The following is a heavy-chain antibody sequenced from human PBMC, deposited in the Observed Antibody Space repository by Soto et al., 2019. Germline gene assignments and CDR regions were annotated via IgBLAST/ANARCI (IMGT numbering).Heavy chain of an antibody. CDR3: ARGNRGLAVDGTWIDY. CDR2: INHSGST. Sequence: PSETLSLTCAVYGGSFSGYYWSWIRQPPGKGLEWIGEINHSGSTNYNPSLKSRVTISVDTSKNQFSLKLSSVTAADTAVYYCARGNRGLAVDGTWIDYWGQGTMVTVSS. J-gene: IGHJ4*02. V-gene: IGHV4-34*01. D-gene: IGHD6-19*01. CDR1: GGSFSGYY.